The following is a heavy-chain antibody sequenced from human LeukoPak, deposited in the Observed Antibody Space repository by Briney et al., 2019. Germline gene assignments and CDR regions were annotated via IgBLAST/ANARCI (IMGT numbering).Heavy chain of an antibody. CDR1: LVSTTSNF. D-gene: IGHD1-14*01. CDR2: IHRSGSP. J-gene: IGHJ4*02. CDR3: AREILGGFNPGAY. V-gene: IGHV4-4*02. Sequence: PSETLSLTCTVSLVSTTSNFWSWVRQPPGKGLEWIGEIHRSGSPNCNPSLQSRVTISIDRSRNQIVLELSSVTAADTAVYYCAREILGGFNPGAYWGQGILVTVSS.